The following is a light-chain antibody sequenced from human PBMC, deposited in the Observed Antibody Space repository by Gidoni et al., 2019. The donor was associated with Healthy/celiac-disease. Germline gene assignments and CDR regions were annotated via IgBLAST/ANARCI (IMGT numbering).Light chain of an antibody. J-gene: IGLJ2*01. Sequence: QSALTQPASVSGSPGQSITISCTGTSRDVGGYNYVSWYQQHPGKAPKLMIYDVSNRPSGVSNRFSGSKSGNTASLTISGLQAEDEADYYCSSYTSSSTPSFGGGTKLTVL. CDR1: SRDVGGYNY. CDR3: SSYTSSSTPS. V-gene: IGLV2-14*01. CDR2: DVS.